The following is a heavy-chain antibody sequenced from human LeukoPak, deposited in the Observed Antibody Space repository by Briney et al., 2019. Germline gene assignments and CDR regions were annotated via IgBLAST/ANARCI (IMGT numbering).Heavy chain of an antibody. CDR2: INWNGGST. V-gene: IGHV3-20*04. J-gene: IGHJ4*02. D-gene: IGHD5-18*01. CDR1: GFTFDDYG. Sequence: PGGSLRLSCAASGFTFDDYGMSWVRQAPGKGLEWVSGINWNGGSTGYADSVKGRFTISRDNAKNSLYLQMNSLRAEDTALYYCARGRGYSYGPTTYYFDYWGQGTLVTVFS. CDR3: ARGRGYSYGPTTYYFDY.